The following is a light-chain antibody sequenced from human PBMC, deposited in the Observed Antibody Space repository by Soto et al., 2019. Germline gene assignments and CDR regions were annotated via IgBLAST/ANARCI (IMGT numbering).Light chain of an antibody. CDR2: GNN. CDR1: SSNIGAGYD. Sequence: VLTQPPSVSGAPGQTITISCTGSSSNIGAGYDVHWYQQLPGRAPKLLIYGNNNRPSGVPDRFSGSKSGTSVSLAITGLRGEDEADYYCQSYDNNVSGWVFGGGTKLTVL. V-gene: IGLV1-40*01. J-gene: IGLJ3*02. CDR3: QSYDNNVSGWV.